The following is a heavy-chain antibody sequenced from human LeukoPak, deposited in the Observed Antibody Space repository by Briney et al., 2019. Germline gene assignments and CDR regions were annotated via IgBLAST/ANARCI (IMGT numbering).Heavy chain of an antibody. J-gene: IGHJ3*02. CDR2: ISFSGDST. D-gene: IGHD4-17*01. Sequence: GGSLRLSCAASGFSLSSYAMTWVRQAPGKGLEWVSGISFSGDSTFYADSVKGRFTISRDNSKNTLYLQMNSLRGEDTAVYYCARDNPTGDPDAFDIWGQGTMVTVSS. V-gene: IGHV3-23*01. CDR1: GFSLSSYA. CDR3: ARDNPTGDPDAFDI.